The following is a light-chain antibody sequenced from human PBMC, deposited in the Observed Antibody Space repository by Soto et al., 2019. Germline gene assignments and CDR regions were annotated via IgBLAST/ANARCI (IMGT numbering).Light chain of an antibody. CDR3: HQSYSSLVYT. CDR2: AAS. Sequence: DIQMTQSPSSLSASVGDRVTITCRASQSISSYLNWYQQKPGKAPKLLIYAASSLQSGVPSRFSGSGSGTDFTLTINSLQPEDSATYYCHQSYSSLVYTFGPGTKLEIK. CDR1: QSISSY. V-gene: IGKV1-39*01. J-gene: IGKJ2*01.